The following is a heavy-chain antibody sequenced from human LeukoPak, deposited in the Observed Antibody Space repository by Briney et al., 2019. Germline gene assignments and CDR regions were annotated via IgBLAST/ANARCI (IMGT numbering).Heavy chain of an antibody. CDR3: AQDVRIEEVPLLGPGF. D-gene: IGHD1-14*01. CDR1: GFNFSGYA. J-gene: IGHJ4*02. Sequence: GGSLRLSCAASGFNFSGYAMAWVRQAPGKGLEWVTFIQYDDSVKFYADSVKGRFSISRDNSKNTVYLQMNSLRSEDTGLYFCAQDVRIEEVPLLGPGFWGQGTLVTVSS. CDR2: IQYDDSVK. V-gene: IGHV3-30*02.